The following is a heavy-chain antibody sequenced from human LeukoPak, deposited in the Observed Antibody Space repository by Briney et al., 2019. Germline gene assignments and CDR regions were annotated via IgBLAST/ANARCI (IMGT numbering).Heavy chain of an antibody. CDR1: GYTFTSYA. D-gene: IGHD2-2*01. CDR3: ARVRQGYCSSTSCYLDYYYYGMDV. J-gene: IGHJ6*02. CDR2: INTNTGNP. Sequence: GASVKVSCKASGYTFTSYAMNWVRQAPGQGLEWMGWINTNTGNPTYAQGFTGRFVFSLDTSVSTAYLQISSLKAEDTAVYYCARVRQGYCSSTSCYLDYYYYGMDVWGQGTTVTVSS. V-gene: IGHV7-4-1*02.